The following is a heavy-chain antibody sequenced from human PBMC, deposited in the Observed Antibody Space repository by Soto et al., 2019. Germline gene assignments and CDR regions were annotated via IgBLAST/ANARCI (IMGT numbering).Heavy chain of an antibody. CDR2: ISAYSGST. D-gene: IGHD6-13*01. CDR3: ARVFTKSSSWPYYVDY. V-gene: IGHV1-18*01. CDR1: GYTFTTYG. Sequence: QVQLVQSGAEVKKPGASVKVSCKASGYTFTTYGISWVRQAPGQGLEWMGGISAYSGSTKFAQKQQGRDTMTTDTSTTTAYMELRSLTSPDAAVYYCARVFTKSSSWPYYVDYWGQGTLVTVSS. J-gene: IGHJ4*02.